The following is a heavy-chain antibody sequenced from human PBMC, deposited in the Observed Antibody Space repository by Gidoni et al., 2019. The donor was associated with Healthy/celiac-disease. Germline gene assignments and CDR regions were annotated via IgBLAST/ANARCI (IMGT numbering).Heavy chain of an antibody. J-gene: IGHJ4*02. CDR3: ARALYSSGWYGGFDY. CDR2: IKHDGSEK. CDR1: GFTCSSYW. D-gene: IGHD6-19*01. V-gene: IGHV3-7*01. Sequence: EGQLVEAGGGWVRPGGSRRLCCAAAGFTCSSYWMSWVRQAPGKGLEWVANIKHDGSEKYYVDSVKGRFTISRDNATTSLSLQMNSLSADATAVSYCARALYSSGWYGGFDYWGQGTLVTVSS.